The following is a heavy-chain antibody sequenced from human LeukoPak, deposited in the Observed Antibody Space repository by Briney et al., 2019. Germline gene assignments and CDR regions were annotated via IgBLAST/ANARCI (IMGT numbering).Heavy chain of an antibody. CDR2: VGGSAGGT. CDR1: GFAFGTYA. Sequence: TGGSLRLSCAASGFAFGTYAMSWVRQAPGKGLEWVSGVGGSAGGTYYADSVRGRFSISRDNSKNTLFLQMNSLRAEDTAIYYCAKHSGDFYNCFDPWGQGTLVTVSS. J-gene: IGHJ5*02. CDR3: AKHSGDFYNCFDP. D-gene: IGHD4-17*01. V-gene: IGHV3-23*01.